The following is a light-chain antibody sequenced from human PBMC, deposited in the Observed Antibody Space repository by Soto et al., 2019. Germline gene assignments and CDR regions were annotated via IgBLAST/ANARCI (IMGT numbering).Light chain of an antibody. J-gene: IGKJ1*01. CDR2: GAS. CDR3: QQYGSSPLWT. CDR1: QSVSSSY. V-gene: IGKV3-20*01. Sequence: EIVLTQSPGTLSLSPGERATLSCRASQSVSSSYLAWYQQKPGQAPRLLIYGASSRATGIPDRFSGSGSGNDFTLTISRLETEDFAVYCCQQYGSSPLWTFGQGTKVEIK.